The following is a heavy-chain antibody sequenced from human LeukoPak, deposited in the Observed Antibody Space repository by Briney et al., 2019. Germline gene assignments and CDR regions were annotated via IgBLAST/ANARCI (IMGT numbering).Heavy chain of an antibody. CDR1: GGSISSSSYY. J-gene: IGHJ4*02. Sequence: SETLSLTCTVSGGSISSSSYYWGWIRQPPGKGLEWIGSIYYSGSTYYNPSLKGRVTISVDTSKNQFSLKLSSVTAADTAVYYCAGINLTGTLNWGQGTLVTVSS. D-gene: IGHD1-20*01. V-gene: IGHV4-39*01. CDR2: IYYSGST. CDR3: AGINLTGTLN.